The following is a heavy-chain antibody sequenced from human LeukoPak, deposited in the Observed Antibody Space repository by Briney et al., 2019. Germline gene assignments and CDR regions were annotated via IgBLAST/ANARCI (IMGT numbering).Heavy chain of an antibody. CDR1: GFTFSSYA. CDR3: AKRSSGRSGFDY. V-gene: IGHV3-23*01. D-gene: IGHD3-10*01. CDR2: IVGSGGST. J-gene: IGHJ4*02. Sequence: GGSLRLSCAASGFTFSSYAMSWVRQAPGKGLEWVSGIVGSGGSTYSSDSVKGRFTISRDNSKNTLHLQMNSLRAEDTTLYYCAKRSSGRSGFDYWGQGTLVTVSS.